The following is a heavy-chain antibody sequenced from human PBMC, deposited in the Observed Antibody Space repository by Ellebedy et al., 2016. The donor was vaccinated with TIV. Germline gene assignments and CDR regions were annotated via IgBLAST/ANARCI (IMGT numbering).Heavy chain of an antibody. J-gene: IGHJ4*02. CDR1: GFTFSSYG. CDR2: VSYDGTNI. D-gene: IGHD5-12*01. V-gene: IGHV3-33*05. CDR3: ANAPNSGAEY. Sequence: GGSLRLXXAPSGFTFSSYGMHWVRQAPGKGMEWVALVSYDGTNIHYADSVKGRFTISRDNSKNTLYLQMNSLRAEDTAVYYCANAPNSGAEYWGQGTLVTVSS.